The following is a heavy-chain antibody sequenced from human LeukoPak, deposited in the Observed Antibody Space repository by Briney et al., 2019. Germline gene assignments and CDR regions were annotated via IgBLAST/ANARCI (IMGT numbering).Heavy chain of an antibody. V-gene: IGHV4-30-4*01. J-gene: IGHJ4*02. CDR2: IYYSGST. CDR3: ARSTGYSSGWANDY. CDR1: GGSISSGDYY. Sequence: SETLSLTCTVSGGSISSGDYYWSWIRQPPGKGLEWIGYIYYSGSTYYNPSLKSRVTISVDTSKNQFSLKLSSVTAADTALYYCARSTGYSSGWANDYWGQGTLVTVSS. D-gene: IGHD6-19*01.